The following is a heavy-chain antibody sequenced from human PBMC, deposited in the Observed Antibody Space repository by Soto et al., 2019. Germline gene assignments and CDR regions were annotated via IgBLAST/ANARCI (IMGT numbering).Heavy chain of an antibody. CDR1: GGSISSSSYY. V-gene: IGHV4-39*01. CDR3: ATWASAWGYFDY. Sequence: NPSETLSLTCTVSGGSISSSSYYWGWIRQPPGKGLEWIGSIFYSGSTYYNPSLKSRVTISVDTSKNQFSLKLSSVTAADTAVYYCATWASAWGYFDYRGQGTLVTVSS. J-gene: IGHJ4*02. D-gene: IGHD6-19*01. CDR2: IFYSGST.